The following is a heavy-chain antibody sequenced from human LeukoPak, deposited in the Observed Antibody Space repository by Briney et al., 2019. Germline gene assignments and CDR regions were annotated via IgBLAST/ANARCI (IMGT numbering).Heavy chain of an antibody. Sequence: ASVKVSCKASGYTFTGYYMHWVRQAPGQGLEWMGWVNPNSGGTNYAQKFQGRVTMTRDTSISTAYMELSRLRSDDTAVYYCARIVGATNDDDYWGQGTLVTVSS. CDR3: ARIVGATNDDDY. V-gene: IGHV1-2*02. CDR2: VNPNSGGT. D-gene: IGHD1-26*01. J-gene: IGHJ4*02. CDR1: GYTFTGYY.